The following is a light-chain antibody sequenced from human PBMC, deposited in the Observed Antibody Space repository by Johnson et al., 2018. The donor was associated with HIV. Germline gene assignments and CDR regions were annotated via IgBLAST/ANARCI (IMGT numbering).Light chain of an antibody. V-gene: IGLV1-51*01. CDR1: SSNIGINY. CDR2: DNN. CDR3: ETWDSSLSGYYV. J-gene: IGLJ1*01. Sequence: QAVLTQPPSVSAAPRQKVTISCSGSSSNIGINYVSWYQQLPGTAPKLLIYDNNKRPSGIPDRFSGSKSGTSATLGITGLQTGDEADYYCETWDSSLSGYYVFGTGTKLTVL.